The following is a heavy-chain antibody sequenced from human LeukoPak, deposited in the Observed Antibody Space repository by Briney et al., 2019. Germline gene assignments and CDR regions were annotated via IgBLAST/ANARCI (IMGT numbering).Heavy chain of an antibody. D-gene: IGHD2-15*01. CDR1: GFTFSSYA. Sequence: GGSLRLSCAASGFTFSSYAMSWVRQAPGKGLEWVSALSGSGGSTYYADAVKGRFAISRDNSKNTLYLQMNSLRAEDTAVYYCAKDAPDIVVVVAAGYYFDYWGQGTLVTVSS. J-gene: IGHJ4*02. V-gene: IGHV3-23*01. CDR3: AKDAPDIVVVVAAGYYFDY. CDR2: LSGSGGST.